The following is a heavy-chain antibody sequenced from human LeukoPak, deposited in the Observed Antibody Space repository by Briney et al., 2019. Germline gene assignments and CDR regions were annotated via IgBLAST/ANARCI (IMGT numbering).Heavy chain of an antibody. CDR1: GFTFSSYS. J-gene: IGHJ4*02. D-gene: IGHD2-2*01. CDR3: ARDRVPAAILDY. V-gene: IGHV3-21*01. Sequence: GSLRLSCATSGFTFSSYSLKWVRQAPGKGLEWVSSISSSSSYIYYADSVKGRFTISRDNAKNSLYLQMNSLRAEDTAVYYCARDRVPAAILDYWGQGTLVTVSS. CDR2: ISSSSSYI.